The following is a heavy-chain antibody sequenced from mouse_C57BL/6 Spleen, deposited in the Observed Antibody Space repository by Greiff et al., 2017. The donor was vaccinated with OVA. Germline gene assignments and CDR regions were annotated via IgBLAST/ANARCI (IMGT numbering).Heavy chain of an antibody. D-gene: IGHD2-4*01. CDR1: GYAFSSYW. V-gene: IGHV1-82*01. CDR3: TNVDYGYYAMDY. Sequence: QVQLQQSGPELVKPGASVKISCKASGYAFSSYWMNWVKQRPGKGLEWIGRIYPGDGDTNYNGKFKGKATLTVDKSSSTAYMQLSSLTSEDSAVYFCTNVDYGYYAMDYWGQGTSVTVSS. J-gene: IGHJ4*01. CDR2: IYPGDGDT.